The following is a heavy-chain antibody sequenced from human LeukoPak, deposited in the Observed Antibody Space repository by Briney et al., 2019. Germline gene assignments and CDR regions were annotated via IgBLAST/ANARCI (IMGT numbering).Heavy chain of an antibody. CDR1: GGSIRSYF. V-gene: IGHV4-4*07. D-gene: IGHD6-13*01. CDR2: IYSTGST. Sequence: SETLSLTCSVSGGSIRSYFWSWIRQSAGRGLEHIGRIYSTGSTNYTPSLKSRVSMSVDTSKNQFSLTLRSVTAADTAIYYCARAGYTSTWTFDYWGQGILVTVSS. CDR3: ARAGYTSTWTFDY. J-gene: IGHJ4*02.